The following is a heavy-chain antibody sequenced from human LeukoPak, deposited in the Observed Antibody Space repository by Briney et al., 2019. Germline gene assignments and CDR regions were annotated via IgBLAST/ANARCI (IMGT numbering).Heavy chain of an antibody. D-gene: IGHD1-14*01. CDR2: ISGSGGST. CDR3: ARPLRLGVDY. V-gene: IGHV3-23*01. CDR1: GFTFSDYA. Sequence: GGSLRLSCAASGFTFSDYAMTWVRQAPGKGLEWVSAISGSGGSTYYADSVKGRFTISRDNSKNTGYLQMNSLRAEDTAVYYCARPLRLGVDYWGQGTLVTVSS. J-gene: IGHJ4*02.